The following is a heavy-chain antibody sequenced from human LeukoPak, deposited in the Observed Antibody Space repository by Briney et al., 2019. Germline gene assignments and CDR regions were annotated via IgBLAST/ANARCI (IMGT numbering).Heavy chain of an antibody. CDR3: ARGGQPDYFDY. Sequence: QPGRSLRLSCSASGFTFSSYGMHWVRQAPGKGLEWVALIWYDGSNKNYADSVKGRFTISRDNSKNTLYLQMTSLRAEDTAVYYCARGGQPDYFDYWGQGTLVTVSS. CDR1: GFTFSSYG. V-gene: IGHV3-33*01. J-gene: IGHJ4*02. D-gene: IGHD6-13*01. CDR2: IWYDGSNK.